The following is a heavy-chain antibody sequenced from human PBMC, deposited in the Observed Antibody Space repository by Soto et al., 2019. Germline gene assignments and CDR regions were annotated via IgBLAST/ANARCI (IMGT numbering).Heavy chain of an antibody. Sequence: SVKVSCKASGYTFTSYGISWVRQAPGQRLEWMGWINAGNGNTKYSQKFQGRVTITRDTSASTAYMELSSLRSEDTAVYYCARAVAVPADFDYWGPGTLVTVSS. CDR1: GYTFTSYG. D-gene: IGHD2-2*01. CDR2: INAGNGNT. CDR3: ARAVAVPADFDY. V-gene: IGHV1-3*01. J-gene: IGHJ4*02.